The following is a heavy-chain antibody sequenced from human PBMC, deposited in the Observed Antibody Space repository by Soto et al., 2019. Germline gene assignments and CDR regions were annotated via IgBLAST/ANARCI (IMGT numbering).Heavy chain of an antibody. CDR2: IFPRDFDV. D-gene: IGHD4-4*01. CDR3: ARLVSLLQPIDS. Sequence: PGESLKISCQTSGYTFTNYWIGWVRQMPGGGLEWLGLIFPRDFDVRYSPSFEGQVTISADRSTATAFLQWRSLEVSDSALYFCARLVSLLQPIDSWGQGTPVTVSS. J-gene: IGHJ5*01. CDR1: GYTFTNYW. V-gene: IGHV5-51*01.